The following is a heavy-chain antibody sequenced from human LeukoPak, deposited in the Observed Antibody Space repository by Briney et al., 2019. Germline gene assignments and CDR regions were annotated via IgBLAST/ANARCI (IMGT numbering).Heavy chain of an antibody. Sequence: GGSLRLSCAASGFTFSSYAMYWVRQAPGKGLEWVAVISYDGSNKYYADSVKGRFTISRDNSKNTLYLQMNSLRAEDTAVYYCARGWLQWSYWGQGTLVTVSS. D-gene: IGHD5-24*01. V-gene: IGHV3-30*14. CDR2: ISYDGSNK. J-gene: IGHJ4*02. CDR1: GFTFSSYA. CDR3: ARGWLQWSY.